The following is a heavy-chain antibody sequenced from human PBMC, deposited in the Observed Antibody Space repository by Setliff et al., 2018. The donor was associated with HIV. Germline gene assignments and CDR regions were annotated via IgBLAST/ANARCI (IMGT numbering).Heavy chain of an antibody. V-gene: IGHV1-3*04. D-gene: IGHD3-3*01. CDR3: AREIRNYDFWSGYWEDHYFDS. CDR2: INTGNGNT. CDR1: GYTFTSYA. Sequence: ASVKVSCKASGYTFTSYAMHWVRQAPGQRLEWMGWINTGNGNTKYSQKFQGRVTITRDTSASTAYMELSSLRSEDTAVYYCAREIRNYDFWSGYWEDHYFDSWGQGTLVTVSS. J-gene: IGHJ4*02.